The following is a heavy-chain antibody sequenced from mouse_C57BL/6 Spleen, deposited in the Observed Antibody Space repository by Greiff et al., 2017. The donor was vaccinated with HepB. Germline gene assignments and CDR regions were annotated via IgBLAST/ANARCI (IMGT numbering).Heavy chain of an antibody. Sequence: QVQLQQSGAELVRPGASVKLSCKASGYTFTDYYINWVKQRPGQGLEWIARIYPGSGNTDYNEKFKGKATLTAEKSSSTAYMQLSSLTSEDSAVYFCASYYSNYGWFAYWGQGTLVTVSA. CDR3: ASYYSNYGWFAY. J-gene: IGHJ3*01. V-gene: IGHV1-76*01. CDR2: IYPGSGNT. D-gene: IGHD2-5*01. CDR1: GYTFTDYY.